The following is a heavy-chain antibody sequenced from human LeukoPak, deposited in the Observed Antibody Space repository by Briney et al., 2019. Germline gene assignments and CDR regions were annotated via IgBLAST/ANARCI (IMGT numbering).Heavy chain of an antibody. CDR2: ISSSSTI. V-gene: IGHV3-48*01. J-gene: IGHJ4*02. CDR3: ATEMGDY. Sequence: GGSLRLSCAASGFTFSTYSMNWVRQAPGKGLEWVSYISSSSTIYYADSVKGRFTISRDNGKNSLYLQMNSLRAEDTAVYYCATEMGDYWGQGTLVTVSS. CDR1: GFTFSTYS. D-gene: IGHD2-8*01.